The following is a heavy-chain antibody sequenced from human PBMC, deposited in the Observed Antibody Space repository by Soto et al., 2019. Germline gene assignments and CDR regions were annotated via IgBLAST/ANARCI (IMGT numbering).Heavy chain of an antibody. CDR3: ARATGRYYYDSSGPYGMDV. CDR2: IYYSGST. D-gene: IGHD3-22*01. V-gene: IGHV4-59*01. CDR1: GGSISSYY. J-gene: IGHJ6*02. Sequence: SETLSLTCTVSGGSISSYYWSWIRQPPGKGLEWIGYIYYSGSTNYTPSLKSRVTISVDTSKNQFSLKLSSVTAADTAVHYCARATGRYYYDSSGPYGMDVWGQGTTVTVSS.